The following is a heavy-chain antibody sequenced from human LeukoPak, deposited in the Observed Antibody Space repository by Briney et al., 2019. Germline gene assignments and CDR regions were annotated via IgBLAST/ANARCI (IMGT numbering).Heavy chain of an antibody. Sequence: GASVKVSCKASGYIFTSYGINWVRQAPGQGLEWMGWISPYNGNTNYAQRVQGRVTMTTDTSTSTAYMELRSLRSDDTAVYYCARDGNGYVPAGIDNWFDPWGQGTLVTVSS. CDR2: ISPYNGNT. D-gene: IGHD5-24*01. J-gene: IGHJ5*02. V-gene: IGHV1-18*01. CDR3: ARDGNGYVPAGIDNWFDP. CDR1: GYIFTSYG.